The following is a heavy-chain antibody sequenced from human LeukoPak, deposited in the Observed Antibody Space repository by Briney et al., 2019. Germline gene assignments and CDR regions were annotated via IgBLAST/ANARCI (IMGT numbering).Heavy chain of an antibody. J-gene: IGHJ4*02. CDR1: GLTFSRYA. V-gene: IGHV3-30*03. CDR2: ISNDGNNK. D-gene: IGHD3-22*01. Sequence: GRSLRLSCEASGLTFSRYAMHWVRQVPGKGLEWVAVISNDGNNKYYSDSVRGRFTISRDNSKSTLFLQMNSLRAEDTAVYYCARGVEYYYDSSGKFDYWGQGTLVTVSS. CDR3: ARGVEYYYDSSGKFDY.